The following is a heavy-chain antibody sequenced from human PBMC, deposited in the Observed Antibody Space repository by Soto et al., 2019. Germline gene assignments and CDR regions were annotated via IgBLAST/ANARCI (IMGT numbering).Heavy chain of an antibody. D-gene: IGHD2-2*01. CDR3: AVHCSTSSCSS. J-gene: IGHJ5*02. CDR1: GFTFSTYA. V-gene: IGHV3-23*01. CDR2: IGGSAESA. Sequence: EVQLSESGGGLVQPGGSLRVSCAASGFTFSTYAMSWVRQAPGKGLEWVSAIGGSAESAYYGDSVKGRFTISRDNSKNPVYLQMNSLRAEDTAVYYCAVHCSTSSCSSWGQGTLVTVSS.